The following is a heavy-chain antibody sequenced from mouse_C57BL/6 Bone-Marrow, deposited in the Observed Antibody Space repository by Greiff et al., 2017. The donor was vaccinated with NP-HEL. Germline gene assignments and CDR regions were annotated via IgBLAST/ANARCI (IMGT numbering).Heavy chain of an antibody. V-gene: IGHV1-61*01. CDR2: IYPSDSET. CDR1: GYTFTSYW. Sequence: QVQLQQPGAELVRPGSSVKLSCKASGYTFTSYWMDWVKQRPGQGLEWIGNIYPSDSETHYNQKFKDKATLTVDKSSSTAYMQLSSLTSEDSSVYDGAKRYEYDFANYWGKGTTLPVSS. D-gene: IGHD2-4*01. J-gene: IGHJ2*01. CDR3: AKRYEYDFANY.